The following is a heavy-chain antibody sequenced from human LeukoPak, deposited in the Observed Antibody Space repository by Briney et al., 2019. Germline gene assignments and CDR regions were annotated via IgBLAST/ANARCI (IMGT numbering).Heavy chain of an antibody. CDR3: ATYPPRSVGYYDSWSGYYPIFDY. J-gene: IGHJ4*02. CDR2: FDPEDGET. Sequence: GPVKVSCKVSGYTLTELSMHWVRQAPGKGLEWMGGFDPEDGETIYAQKFQGRVTMTEDTSTDTAYMELSSLRSEDTAVYYCATYPPRSVGYYDSWSGYYPIFDYWGQGTLVTVSS. V-gene: IGHV1-24*01. D-gene: IGHD3-3*01. CDR1: GYTLTELS.